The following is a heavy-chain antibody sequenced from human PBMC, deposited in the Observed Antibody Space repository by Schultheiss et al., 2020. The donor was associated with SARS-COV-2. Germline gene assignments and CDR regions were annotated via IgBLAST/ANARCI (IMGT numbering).Heavy chain of an antibody. CDR2: ISGSGGST. CDR1: GLNFSSYS. D-gene: IGHD3-3*01. J-gene: IGHJ6*03. V-gene: IGHV3-21*04. Sequence: GGSLRLSCAASGLNFSSYSMKWVRQAPGKGLEWVSAISGSGGSTYYADSVKGRFTISRDNAKNSLYLQMNSLRAEDTAVYYCARDATIFGVVHTLYYYYYMDVWGKGTTVTVAS. CDR3: ARDATIFGVVHTLYYYYYMDV.